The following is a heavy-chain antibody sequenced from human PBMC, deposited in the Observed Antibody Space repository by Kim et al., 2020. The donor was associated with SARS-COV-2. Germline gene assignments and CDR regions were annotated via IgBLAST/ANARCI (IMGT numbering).Heavy chain of an antibody. Sequence: SETLSLTCAVSGGSISSSNWWSWVRRPPGKGLEWIGEIYHSGSTNYNPSLKSRVTISVDKSKNQFSLKLSSVTAADTAVYYCARIGPNCSGGSCYGFDAFDLWGQGTMVTVSS. CDR3: ARIGPNCSGGSCYGFDAFDL. D-gene: IGHD2-15*01. V-gene: IGHV4-4*02. J-gene: IGHJ3*01. CDR1: GGSISSSNW. CDR2: IYHSGST.